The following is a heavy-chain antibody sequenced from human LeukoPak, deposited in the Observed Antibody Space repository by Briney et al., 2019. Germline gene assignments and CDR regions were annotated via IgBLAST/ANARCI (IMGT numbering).Heavy chain of an antibody. D-gene: IGHD6-13*01. J-gene: IGHJ5*02. CDR2: INHSGST. Sequence: PSETLSLTCTVSGGSISNYYWSWIRQPPGKGLEWIGEINHSGSTNYNPSLKSRVTISVDTSKNQFSLKLSSVTAADTAVYYCARGGGYSSSWYLDPWGQGTLVTVSS. CDR1: GGSISNYY. V-gene: IGHV4-34*01. CDR3: ARGGGYSSSWYLDP.